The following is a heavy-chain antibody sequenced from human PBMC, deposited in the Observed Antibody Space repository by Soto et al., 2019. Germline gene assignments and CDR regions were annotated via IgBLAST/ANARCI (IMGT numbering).Heavy chain of an antibody. CDR3: ARDTKDYGSGEYYYYYYGMDV. Sequence: SETLSLTCTVSGGSISSGGYYWSWIRQPPGKGLEWIGYIYYSGSTNYNPSLKSRVTISVDTSKNQFSLKLSSVTAADTAVYYCARDTKDYGSGEYYYYYYGMDVWGQGTTVTVSS. D-gene: IGHD3-10*01. J-gene: IGHJ6*02. CDR1: GGSISSGGYY. V-gene: IGHV4-61*08. CDR2: IYYSGST.